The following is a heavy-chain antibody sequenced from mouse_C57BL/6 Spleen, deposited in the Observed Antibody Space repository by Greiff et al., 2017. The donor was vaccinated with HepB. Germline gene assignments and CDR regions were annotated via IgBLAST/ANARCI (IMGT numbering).Heavy chain of an antibody. Sequence: GQVVESGGGLVQPGGSMKLSCVASGFTFSNYWMNWVRQSPEKGLEWVAQIRLKSDNYATHYAESVKGRFTISRDDSKSSVYLQMNNLRAEDTGIYYCTGRAWFAYWGQGTLVTVSA. V-gene: IGHV6-3*01. CDR1: GFTFSNYW. CDR3: TGRAWFAY. J-gene: IGHJ3*01. CDR2: IRLKSDNYAT.